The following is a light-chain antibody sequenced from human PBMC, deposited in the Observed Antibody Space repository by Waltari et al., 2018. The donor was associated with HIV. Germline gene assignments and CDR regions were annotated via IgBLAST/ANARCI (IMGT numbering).Light chain of an antibody. CDR3: AAWDDSLNGQGV. J-gene: IGLJ1*01. CDR1: NSNTGGNT. CDR2: GNN. Sequence: QSVLTQPPSASGTPGQGVPIPCSGSNSNTGGNTVNWSQQVPGMAPKLVIYGNNQRPPGVSDRFSGSKSGTSASLAISGLQSEDEADYYCAAWDDSLNGQGVFGTGTRVTVL. V-gene: IGLV1-44*01.